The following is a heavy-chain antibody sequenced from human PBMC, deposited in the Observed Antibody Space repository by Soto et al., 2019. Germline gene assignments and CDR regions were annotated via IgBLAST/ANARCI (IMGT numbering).Heavy chain of an antibody. CDR1: GFTFRAYG. Sequence: PGGSLRLSCAPSGFTFRAYGMHWVRQAPGKGLEWVAVISYDGKNEYYADSVEGRFSISRDSSKNTLYLQMNSLRAEDTAVYYCAKDLVASTTGRRSPFGSWGQGTLVTVSS. CDR2: ISYDGKNE. CDR3: AKDLVASTTGRRSPFGS. J-gene: IGHJ4*02. D-gene: IGHD1-1*01. V-gene: IGHV3-30*18.